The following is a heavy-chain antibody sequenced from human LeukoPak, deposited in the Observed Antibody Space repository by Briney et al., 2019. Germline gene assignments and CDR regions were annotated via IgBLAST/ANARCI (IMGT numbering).Heavy chain of an antibody. CDR3: ARGCLSGFDY. V-gene: IGHV4-34*01. J-gene: IGHJ4*02. D-gene: IGHD3-16*01. CDR2: INHNGST. Sequence: SETLSLTCAVYGGSFRGYYWSWIRQPPGKGLEWIGEINHNGSTNYYPSLTSRVTISVDTSKNQFSLTLSSVTAADTAVYYCARGCLSGFDYWGQGTLVTVSS. CDR1: GGSFRGYY.